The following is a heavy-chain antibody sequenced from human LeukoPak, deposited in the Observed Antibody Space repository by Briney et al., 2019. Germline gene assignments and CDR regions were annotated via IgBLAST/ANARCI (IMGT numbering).Heavy chain of an antibody. D-gene: IGHD2-2*02. Sequence: GGSLSLSCAASGFTFSSYWMSWVRQAPGKGLEWVSVIYSGGSTYYADSVKGRFTISRDNSKNTLYLQMNSLRAEDTAVYYCARGGCSSTSCYILDYWGQGTLVTVSS. CDR3: ARGGCSSTSCYILDY. CDR2: IYSGGST. CDR1: GFTFSSYW. V-gene: IGHV3-66*01. J-gene: IGHJ4*02.